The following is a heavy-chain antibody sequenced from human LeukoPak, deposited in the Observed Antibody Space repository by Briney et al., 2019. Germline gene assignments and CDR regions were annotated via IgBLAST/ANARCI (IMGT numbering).Heavy chain of an antibody. CDR1: SGSFGDYS. CDR2: INHSGNT. CDR3: ARGGSSVDY. Sequence: SETLSLTCAVFSGSFGDYSWTWVRQPPGKGLEWIGEINHSGNTNYSPSLKTRVTISIDTSKNQFSLNLNSVTAADTAVYYCARGGSSVDYWGQGTLVTVSS. V-gene: IGHV4-34*01. J-gene: IGHJ4*02. D-gene: IGHD6-6*01.